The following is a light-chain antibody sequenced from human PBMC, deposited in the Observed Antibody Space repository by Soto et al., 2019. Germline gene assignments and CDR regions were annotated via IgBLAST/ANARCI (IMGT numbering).Light chain of an antibody. CDR1: QGISSY. J-gene: IGKJ1*01. CDR3: QQSYSTPWT. V-gene: IGKV1-39*01. CDR2: AAS. Sequence: DIQWTQSPSFLSASVGDRVTITFRASQGISSYLAWYQQKPGKAPKLLIYAASTLQSGVPSRFSGSGSGTSFTLTISSLQPEDFATYSCQQSYSTPWTFGQGTKVDI.